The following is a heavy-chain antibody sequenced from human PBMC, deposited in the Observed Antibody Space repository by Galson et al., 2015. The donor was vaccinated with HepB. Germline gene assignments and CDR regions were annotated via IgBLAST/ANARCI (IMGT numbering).Heavy chain of an antibody. CDR1: GYTFTTYA. CDR3: ARLGYSGYDLDY. D-gene: IGHD5-12*01. J-gene: IGHJ4*02. V-gene: IGHV1-3*01. CDR2: INAAIGNT. Sequence: SVKVSCKASGYTFTTYAMHWVRQAPGQRLEWMGWINAAIGNTKYSQKFQGRVTITRDTSASTAFMELSSLRSEDTAVYYCARLGYSGYDLDYWGQGTLVTVSS.